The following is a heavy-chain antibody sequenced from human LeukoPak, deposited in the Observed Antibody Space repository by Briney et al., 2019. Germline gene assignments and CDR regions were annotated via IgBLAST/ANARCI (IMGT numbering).Heavy chain of an antibody. CDR3: ARAYSSSGELVNWFDP. D-gene: IGHD6-6*01. V-gene: IGHV5-51*01. J-gene: IGHJ5*02. CDR1: GYSFTSYW. CDR2: IYPGDSDT. Sequence: GESLKISCKGSGYSFTSYWIGWVRQMPGKGLEWMGIIYPGDSDTRYSPSFQGQVTISADKSISTAYLQWSSLKASDTAMYYCARAYSSSGELVNWFDPRGQGTLVTVSS.